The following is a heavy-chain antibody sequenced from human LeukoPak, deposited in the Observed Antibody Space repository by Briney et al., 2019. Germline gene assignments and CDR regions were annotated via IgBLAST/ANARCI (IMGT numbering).Heavy chain of an antibody. Sequence: GGSLRLSCAASGFTFSSYAMHWVRQAPGKGLEWVALISYDGGNKYYADSVKGRFTISRDNSKNTLYLQMNSLRAEDTAVYYCARDPGITMVHYYYMDVWGKGTTVTVSS. V-gene: IGHV3-30*04. CDR1: GFTFSSYA. D-gene: IGHD3-10*01. CDR3: ARDPGITMVHYYYMDV. J-gene: IGHJ6*03. CDR2: ISYDGGNK.